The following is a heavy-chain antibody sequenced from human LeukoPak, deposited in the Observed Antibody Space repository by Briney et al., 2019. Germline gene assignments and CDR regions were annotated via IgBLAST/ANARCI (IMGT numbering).Heavy chain of an antibody. CDR2: IYSGGST. CDR1: GFTVSSNY. Sequence: GGSLRLSCAASGFTVSSNYMSWVRQAPGKGLEWVSVIYSGGSTYYADSVKGGFTISRDNSKNTLYLQMNSLRAEDTAVYYCARDPTPYYYDSSGYGYWGQGTLVTVSS. J-gene: IGHJ4*02. V-gene: IGHV3-66*01. CDR3: ARDPTPYYYDSSGYGY. D-gene: IGHD3-22*01.